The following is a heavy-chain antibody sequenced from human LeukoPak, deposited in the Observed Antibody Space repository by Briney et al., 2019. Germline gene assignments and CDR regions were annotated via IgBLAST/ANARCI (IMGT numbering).Heavy chain of an antibody. Sequence: ESGGSLRLSCAASGFTFRYYAMSWVRQAPGKGLEWVSAIRGSGDSTYYADSVKGRFTISRDNSKSTLYLQMNSLRDEDTAMYYCAKGDYYYDTSGYYPPDYWGQGTLVTVSS. CDR3: AKGDYYYDTSGYYPPDY. D-gene: IGHD3-22*01. V-gene: IGHV3-23*01. J-gene: IGHJ4*02. CDR2: IRGSGDST. CDR1: GFTFRYYA.